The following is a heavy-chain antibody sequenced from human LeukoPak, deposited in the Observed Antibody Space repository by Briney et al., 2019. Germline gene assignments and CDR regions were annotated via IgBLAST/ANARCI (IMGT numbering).Heavy chain of an antibody. V-gene: IGHV4-39*01. Sequence: SETLSLTCTVSGGSISSSSYYWGWIRQPPGKGLEWIGSIYYSGDTYYNPSLKSRVTVSVDTSKNQFSLRLSSVTAADTAMYHCARVSLGTGAYFFDYWGQGTLVTVSS. CDR3: ARVSLGTGAYFFDY. CDR2: IYYSGDT. CDR1: GGSISSSSYY. D-gene: IGHD3/OR15-3a*01. J-gene: IGHJ4*02.